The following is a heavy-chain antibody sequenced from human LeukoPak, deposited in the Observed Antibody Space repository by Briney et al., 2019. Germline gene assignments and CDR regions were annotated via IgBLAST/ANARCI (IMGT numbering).Heavy chain of an antibody. V-gene: IGHV3-30*18. D-gene: IGHD3-3*01. CDR1: GFTFSSYG. CDR3: AKDDSYDFWSGYSYYYYMDV. Sequence: GGSLRLSCAASGFTFSSYGMHWVRQAPGKGLEWVAVISYDGSNKYYADSVKGRFTISRDNSKNTLYLQMNSLRAEDTAVYYCAKDDSYDFWSGYSYYYYMDVWGKGTTVTVSS. J-gene: IGHJ6*03. CDR2: ISYDGSNK.